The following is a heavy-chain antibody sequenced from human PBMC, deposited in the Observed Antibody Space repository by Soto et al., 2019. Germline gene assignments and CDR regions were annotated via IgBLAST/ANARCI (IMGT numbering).Heavy chain of an antibody. D-gene: IGHD6-6*01. CDR3: AADTPKEYSSPRFRYYYYMDV. Sequence: QMQLVQSGPEVKKPGTSVKVSCKASGFTFTSSAMQWVRQARGQRLEWIGWIVVGSGNTNYAQKFQERVTITRDMSTSTAYMELSSLRSEDTAVYYCAADTPKEYSSPRFRYYYYMDVWGKGTTVTVSS. CDR2: IVVGSGNT. CDR1: GFTFTSSA. J-gene: IGHJ6*03. V-gene: IGHV1-58*02.